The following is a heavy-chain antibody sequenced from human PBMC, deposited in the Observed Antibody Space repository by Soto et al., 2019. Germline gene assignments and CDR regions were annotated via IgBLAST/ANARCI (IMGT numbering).Heavy chain of an antibody. J-gene: IGHJ4*02. CDR3: AREEKQLARYGGDFDY. Sequence: SETLSLTCAVSDGSVNTGNFYWSWIRQPPGKGLEWIGHIYYTGTANYNPSFKSRVTISVDTSNNQFSLKVTSVTAADTAVYYRAREEKQLARYGGDFDYWGQGVLVTVSS. CDR2: IYYTGTA. CDR1: DGSVNTGNFY. D-gene: IGHD3-16*01. V-gene: IGHV4-61*01.